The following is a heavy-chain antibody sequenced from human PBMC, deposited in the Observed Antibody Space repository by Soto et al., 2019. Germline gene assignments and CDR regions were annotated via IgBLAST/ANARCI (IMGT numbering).Heavy chain of an antibody. CDR2: IWYDGSNK. Sequence: GGSLRLSCAASGFTFSSYGMHWVRQAPGRGLEWVAVIWYDGSNKYYADSVKGRFTISRDNSKNTLYLQMNSLRAEDTAVYYCARGGYGGAPAAAGYYYYYGMDVWGQGTTVTVSS. D-gene: IGHD1-26*01. V-gene: IGHV3-33*01. J-gene: IGHJ6*02. CDR1: GFTFSSYG. CDR3: ARGGYGGAPAAAGYYYYYGMDV.